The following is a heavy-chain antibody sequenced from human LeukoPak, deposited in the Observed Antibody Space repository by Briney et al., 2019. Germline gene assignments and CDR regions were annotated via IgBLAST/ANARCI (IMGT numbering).Heavy chain of an antibody. Sequence: PGGSLRLSCAASGFTFSSYGMEWVRQAPGKGLEWVAAISYDGSNKFYAESVKGRFTISRDNSKNTLYLQMNSLRAEDTAVYYCAKDLRPYYYDSSGYYYIRWGQGTLVTVSS. CDR3: AKDLRPYYYDSSGYYYIR. V-gene: IGHV3-30*18. D-gene: IGHD3-22*01. J-gene: IGHJ4*02. CDR2: ISYDGSNK. CDR1: GFTFSSYG.